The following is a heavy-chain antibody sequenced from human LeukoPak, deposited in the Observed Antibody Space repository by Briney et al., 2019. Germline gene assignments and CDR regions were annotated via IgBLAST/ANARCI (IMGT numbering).Heavy chain of an antibody. CDR3: ARSGTGYPYYFYYMDV. CDR1: GFTFSSYG. D-gene: IGHD3-9*01. J-gene: IGHJ6*03. Sequence: GGSLRLSCAASGFTFSSYGMHWVRQAPGKGLEWVAFIRYDGSNKYYADSVKGRFTISRDNSKNTLYLQMYSLRAEDTAVYYCARSGTGYPYYFYYMDVWGKGTTVTISS. CDR2: IRYDGSNK. V-gene: IGHV3-30*02.